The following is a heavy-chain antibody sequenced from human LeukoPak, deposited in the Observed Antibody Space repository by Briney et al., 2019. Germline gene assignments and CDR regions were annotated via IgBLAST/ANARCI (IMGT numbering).Heavy chain of an antibody. J-gene: IGHJ5*02. CDR2: LSGSGSSV. CDR3: AKGLNWFDP. D-gene: IGHD2-8*01. CDR1: GFTFSNNG. Sequence: PGGSLRLSCVVSGFTFSNNGMCWVRQAPGKGLEWVSGLSGSGSSVYYADSVRGRLTISRDNSRNTLYLQLDSLRADDTAVYYCAKGLNWFDPWGQGTLVTVSS. V-gene: IGHV3-23*01.